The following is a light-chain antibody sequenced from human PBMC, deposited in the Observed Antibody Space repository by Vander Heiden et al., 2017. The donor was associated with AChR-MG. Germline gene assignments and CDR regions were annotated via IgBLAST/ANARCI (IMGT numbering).Light chain of an antibody. CDR2: DVS. CDR1: NSDNGDYNY. Sequence: QPTLPHPASGSASPRQTITISCTGTNSDNGDYNYVSWYQQHPGKAPKLLIYDVSKWPSGVSTRFSGSKSGNTASLTISGLQAEDEADYYCSSYTNTIRGYVFGAGTKVTVL. J-gene: IGLJ1*01. V-gene: IGLV2-14*01. CDR3: SSYTNTIRGYV.